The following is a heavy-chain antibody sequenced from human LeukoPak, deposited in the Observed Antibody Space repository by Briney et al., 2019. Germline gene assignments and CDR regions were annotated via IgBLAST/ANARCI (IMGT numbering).Heavy chain of an antibody. CDR1: GFIFSTYN. D-gene: IGHD1-7*01. V-gene: IGHV3-21*01. CDR2: IGTSGDYI. Sequence: GGSLRLSCTASGFIFSTYNMNWVRQAPGKGLEWVSSIGTSGDYIYYADSVQGRFTISRDNAKNSLYLQMNSLRAEDTAIYYCAREDDWNYEDYWGQGTLVAVSS. CDR3: AREDDWNYEDY. J-gene: IGHJ4*02.